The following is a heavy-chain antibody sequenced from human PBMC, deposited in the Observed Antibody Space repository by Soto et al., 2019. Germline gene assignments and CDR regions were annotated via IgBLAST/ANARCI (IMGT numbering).Heavy chain of an antibody. CDR3: ASRDITMIVVVITDYWYFDL. D-gene: IGHD3-22*01. Sequence: QVPLVQSGAEVKKPGSSVKVSCKASGGTFSSYAISWVRQAPGQGLEWMGGIIPIFGTANYAQKFQGRVTITADESTSRAYMELSSLRSEDTAVYYCASRDITMIVVVITDYWYFDLWGRGTLVTVSS. CDR1: GGTFSSYA. J-gene: IGHJ2*01. V-gene: IGHV1-69*01. CDR2: IIPIFGTA.